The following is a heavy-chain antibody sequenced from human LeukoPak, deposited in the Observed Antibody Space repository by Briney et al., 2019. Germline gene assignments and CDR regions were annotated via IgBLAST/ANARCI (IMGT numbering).Heavy chain of an antibody. CDR1: GGSFSGYY. J-gene: IGHJ6*02. Sequence: SETLSLTCAVYGGSFSGYYWSWIRQPPGKGLEWIGEVNQSGSTNYNPSLKSRVTISIDTSKNQFSLKLTSVTAADTAVYYCVRYPRGYDMDVWGQGTTVTVSS. CDR2: VNQSGST. D-gene: IGHD3-10*01. CDR3: VRYPRGYDMDV. V-gene: IGHV4-34*01.